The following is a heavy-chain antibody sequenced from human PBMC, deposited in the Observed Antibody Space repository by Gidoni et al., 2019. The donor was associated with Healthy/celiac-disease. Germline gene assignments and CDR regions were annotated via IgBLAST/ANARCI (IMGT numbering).Heavy chain of an antibody. V-gene: IGHV1-24*01. Sequence: QVQLVQSGAEVKKTGASVKVSCKVSGYTLTELSASGERRRGNGGKSWMLHLRSRNRKGLEWMGGFDPEDGETIYAQKFQGRVTMTEDTSTDTAYMELSSLRSEDTAVYYCATGRRGGYGSPYYGMDVWGQGTTVTVSS. D-gene: IGHD5-12*01. CDR1: GYTLTELS. CDR3: ATGRRGGYGSPYYGMDV. J-gene: IGHJ6*02. CDR2: FDPEDGET.